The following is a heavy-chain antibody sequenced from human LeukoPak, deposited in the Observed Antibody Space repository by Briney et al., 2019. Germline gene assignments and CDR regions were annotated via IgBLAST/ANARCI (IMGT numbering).Heavy chain of an antibody. V-gene: IGHV4-39*07. D-gene: IGHD3-16*01. CDR1: GGSISSSSYY. J-gene: IGHJ4*02. CDR3: ARDDLGETGVDY. Sequence: NPSETLSLTCTVSGGSISSSSYYWGWIRQPPGKGLEWIGSIYYSGSTYYNPSLKSRVTISVDTSKNQFSLKLSSVTAADTAVYYCARDDLGETGVDYWGQGTLVTVSS. CDR2: IYYSGST.